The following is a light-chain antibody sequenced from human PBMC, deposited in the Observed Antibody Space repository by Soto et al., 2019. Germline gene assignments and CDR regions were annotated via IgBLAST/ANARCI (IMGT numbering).Light chain of an antibody. Sequence: ENVLTQSPGTLSLSPGARAPLSCRARESVSSIYVAWYQQKPGQAPTLLIYDAYNRATGIPPRFSGSGSGTDFTLTISSLEPEDSAVYYCQQRHMWPITFGQGTRLEI. CDR2: DAY. CDR3: QQRHMWPIT. J-gene: IGKJ5*01. V-gene: IGKV3D-20*02. CDR1: ESVSSIY.